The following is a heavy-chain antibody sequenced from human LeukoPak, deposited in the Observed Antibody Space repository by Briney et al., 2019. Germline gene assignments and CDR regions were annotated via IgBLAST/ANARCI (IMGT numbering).Heavy chain of an antibody. V-gene: IGHV3-23*01. Sequence: TGGSLRLSCAASGFTFSSYAMSWVRQAPGEGLEWVSAISGSGGSTYYADSVKGRFTISRDNSKNTLYLQMNSLRAEDTAVYYCASRSYGGNWFDPWGQGTLVTVSS. D-gene: IGHD5-18*01. CDR1: GFTFSSYA. CDR2: ISGSGGST. CDR3: ASRSYGGNWFDP. J-gene: IGHJ5*02.